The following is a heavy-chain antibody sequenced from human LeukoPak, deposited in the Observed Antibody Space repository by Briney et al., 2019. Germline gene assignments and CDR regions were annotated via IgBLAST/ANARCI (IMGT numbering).Heavy chain of an antibody. J-gene: IGHJ4*02. CDR3: AKDQGYSSTPFDY. D-gene: IGHD6-13*01. CDR2: ISGSGGST. CDR1: GFTFSSYA. Sequence: GGSLRLSCEASGFTFSSYAMSWVRQAPGKGLEWVSAISGSGGSTYYADSVKGRFTISRDNSKNTLYLQMNSLRAEDTAVYYCAKDQGYSSTPFDYWGQGTLVTVSS. V-gene: IGHV3-23*01.